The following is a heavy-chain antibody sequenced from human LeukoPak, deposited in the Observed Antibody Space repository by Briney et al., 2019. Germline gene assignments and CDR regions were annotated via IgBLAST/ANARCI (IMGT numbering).Heavy chain of an antibody. CDR2: IRYDGSNK. V-gene: IGHV3-30*02. J-gene: IGHJ4*02. Sequence: GGSLRLSCAASGFTFSGSAMHWVRQASGKGLEWVAFIRYDGSNKYYADSVKGRFTISRDNSKNTLYLQMNSLRAEDTAVYYCAKSGWGIAAAGTSDHFDYWGQGTLVTVSS. D-gene: IGHD6-13*01. CDR3: AKSGWGIAAAGTSDHFDY. CDR1: GFTFSGSA.